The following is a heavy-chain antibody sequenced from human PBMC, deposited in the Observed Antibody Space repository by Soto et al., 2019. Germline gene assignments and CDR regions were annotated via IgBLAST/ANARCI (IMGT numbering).Heavy chain of an antibody. D-gene: IGHD2-15*01. CDR1: GDSVSSNSAA. CDR2: TYYRSKWYN. Sequence: HSQTLSLTCAISGDSVSSNSAAWNWIRQSPSRGLEWLGRTYYRSKWYNDYAVSVKSRITINPDTSKNQFSLQLNSVTPEDTAVYYCARVRPSPDIVVVVAATRHYYYYYGMDVWGQGTTVTVSS. V-gene: IGHV6-1*01. CDR3: ARVRPSPDIVVVVAATRHYYYYYGMDV. J-gene: IGHJ6*02.